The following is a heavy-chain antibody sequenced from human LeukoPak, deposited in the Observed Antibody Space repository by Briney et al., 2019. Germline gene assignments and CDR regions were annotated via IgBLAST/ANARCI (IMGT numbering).Heavy chain of an antibody. CDR2: ISSSSSYI. D-gene: IGHD3-3*01. V-gene: IGHV3-21*04. J-gene: IGHJ1*01. Sequence: PGGSLRLSCAASGFTFSSYSMNWVRQAPGKGLEWVSSISSSSSYIYYADSVKGRFTISRDNAKNSLYLQMNSLRAEDTAVYYCARQATLYDFWSGYWIVQHWGQGTLVTVSS. CDR3: ARQATLYDFWSGYWIVQH. CDR1: GFTFSSYS.